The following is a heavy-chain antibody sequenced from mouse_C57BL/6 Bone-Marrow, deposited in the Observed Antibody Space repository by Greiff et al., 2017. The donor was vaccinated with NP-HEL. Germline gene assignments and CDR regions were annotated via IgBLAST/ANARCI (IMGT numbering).Heavy chain of an antibody. Sequence: QVQLQQPGTELVKPGASVKLSCKASGYTFTSYWMHWVKQRPGQGLEWIGNINPSNGGTNYNEKFKSKATLTVDKSSSTAYMKLSSLTSEDSAVYYCAKCQRDDGEFAYWGQGTLVTVSA. CDR3: AKCQRDDGEFAY. J-gene: IGHJ3*01. D-gene: IGHD2-3*01. V-gene: IGHV1-53*01. CDR2: INPSNGGT. CDR1: GYTFTSYW.